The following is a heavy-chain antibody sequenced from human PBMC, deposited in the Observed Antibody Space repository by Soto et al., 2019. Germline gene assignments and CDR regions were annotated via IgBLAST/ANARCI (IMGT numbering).Heavy chain of an antibody. Sequence: QVQLVQSGAEVKKPGSSVKVSCKASGDAFTNYIFDWVRQAPGQGLEWMGGIIPMFGTPKYAQTFQDKVTISSDVSTGTAYLELTSLRFDDTAVYYCARGRDQPPVGLYCDSWGEGTRVTFSS. CDR1: GDAFTNYI. D-gene: IGHD1-26*01. CDR3: ARGRDQPPVGLYCDS. J-gene: IGHJ4*02. V-gene: IGHV1-69*01. CDR2: IIPMFGTP.